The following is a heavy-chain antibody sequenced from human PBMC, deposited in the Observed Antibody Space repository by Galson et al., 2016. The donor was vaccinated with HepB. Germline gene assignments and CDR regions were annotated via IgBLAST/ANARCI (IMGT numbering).Heavy chain of an antibody. Sequence: SETLSLTCAVYGGSFSGYSWSWIRQPPGKGLEWLGEINHSGSTNYNPSLKSRVTVSVDTAKNQFSLKLTSVTAADTAVYHCTRGQSKGRGVLRYWGQGTLVTVSS. CDR1: GGSFSGYS. CDR2: INHSGST. J-gene: IGHJ4*02. V-gene: IGHV4-34*01. D-gene: IGHD3-10*01. CDR3: TRGQSKGRGVLRY.